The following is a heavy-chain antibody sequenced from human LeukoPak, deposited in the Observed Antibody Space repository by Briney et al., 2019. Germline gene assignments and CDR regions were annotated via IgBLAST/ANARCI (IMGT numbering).Heavy chain of an antibody. J-gene: IGHJ4*02. CDR1: GFSFSSSW. CDR3: ATTGSGSYYDY. V-gene: IGHV3-74*01. CDR2: INDDETST. D-gene: IGHD1-26*01. Sequence: GGSLKLSCAASGFSFSSSWMHWVRQVPGKGLEWVSRINDDETSTTYAESVKGRFTISRDNAKNTLFLQMNSLRAEDTAVYYCATTGSGSYYDYWGQGTLVTVSS.